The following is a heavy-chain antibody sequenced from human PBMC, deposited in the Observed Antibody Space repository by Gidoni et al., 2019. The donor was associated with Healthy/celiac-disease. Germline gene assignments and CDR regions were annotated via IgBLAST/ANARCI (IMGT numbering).Heavy chain of an antibody. CDR2: INHSGST. CDR3: ARVRYGSSLYGMDV. J-gene: IGHJ6*02. V-gene: IGHV4-34*01. D-gene: IGHD3-10*01. CDR1: GGSFSGYY. Sequence: QVQLQQWGAGLLKPSETLSLTCAVYGGSFSGYYWSWIRQPPGKGLEWIGEINHSGSTNYNPSLKSRVTISVDTSKNQFSLKLSSVTAADTAVYYCARVRYGSSLYGMDVWGQGTTVTVSS.